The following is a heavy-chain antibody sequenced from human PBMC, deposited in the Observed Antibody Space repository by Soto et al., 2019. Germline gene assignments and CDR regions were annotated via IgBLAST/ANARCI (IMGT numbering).Heavy chain of an antibody. D-gene: IGHD6-19*01. CDR1: GDSVSSTSAA. V-gene: IGHV6-1*01. CDR3: ARGSYYSGWV. CDR2: TYYRSKWYS. Sequence: QVQLQQSGPGLVQPSQTLSLTCAISGDSVSSTSAAWSWIRQSPSRGLEWLGRTYYRSKWYSDYAVSVKSRITINPDTSENQFSLQLNSVTPEDTAVYYCARGSYYSGWVWGQGTLVTVSS. J-gene: IGHJ4*02.